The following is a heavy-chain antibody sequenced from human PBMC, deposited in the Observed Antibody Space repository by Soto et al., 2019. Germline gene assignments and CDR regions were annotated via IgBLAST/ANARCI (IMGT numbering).Heavy chain of an antibody. Sequence: PGGSLRVSCAASGFTFSSYGMHWVRQAPGKGLEWVAVIWYDGSNKYYADSVKGRFTISRDNSKNTLYLQMNSLRAEDTAVYYCARDRQSRYCSSTSCPKRKYYYYGMDVWGQGTTVTVSS. D-gene: IGHD2-2*01. CDR1: GFTFSSYG. J-gene: IGHJ6*02. V-gene: IGHV3-33*01. CDR3: ARDRQSRYCSSTSCPKRKYYYYGMDV. CDR2: IWYDGSNK.